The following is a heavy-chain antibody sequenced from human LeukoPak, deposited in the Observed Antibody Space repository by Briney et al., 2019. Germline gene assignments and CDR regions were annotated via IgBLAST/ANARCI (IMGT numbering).Heavy chain of an antibody. Sequence: ETLSLTCTVSGGSISSYYWSWVRQAPGKGLEWVSAISGSGGSTYYADSVKGRFTISRDNSKNTLYLQMNSLRAEDTAVYYCAKGVVGATLPFDYWGQGTLVTVSS. CDR3: AKGVVGATLPFDY. CDR2: ISGSGGST. J-gene: IGHJ4*02. CDR1: GGSISSYY. V-gene: IGHV3-23*01. D-gene: IGHD1-26*01.